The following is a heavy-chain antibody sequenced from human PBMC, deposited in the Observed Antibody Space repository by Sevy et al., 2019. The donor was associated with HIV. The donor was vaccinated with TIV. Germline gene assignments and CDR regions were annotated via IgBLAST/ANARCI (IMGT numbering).Heavy chain of an antibody. CDR2: INQGGSEK. CDR1: GFTFSAYW. V-gene: IGHV3-7*01. D-gene: IGHD5-18*01. CDR3: ARGGQLWSYYLDY. Sequence: GGSLRLSCAASGFTFSAYWMHWVRQAPGKGLEWVANINQGGSEKYYVDSVKGRFTISRDNAKNSLFLQMNSLRAEDTAVYYCARGGQLWSYYLDYWGQGTLVTVSS. J-gene: IGHJ4*02.